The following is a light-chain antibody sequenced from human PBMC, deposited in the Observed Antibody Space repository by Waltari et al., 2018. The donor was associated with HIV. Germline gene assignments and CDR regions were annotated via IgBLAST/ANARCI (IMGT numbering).Light chain of an antibody. Sequence: QSVLTQPPSVSGAPGQRVTISCTGSSSNIGAPYDVHWYQQLPGTAPKLLIYVNNNRPSGVPDRCSGSRSGTSASLAIPGLQAEDEADYYCQSYDSSLSGYVFGSGTKVTVL. J-gene: IGLJ1*01. CDR2: VNN. V-gene: IGLV1-40*01. CDR3: QSYDSSLSGYV. CDR1: SSNIGAPYD.